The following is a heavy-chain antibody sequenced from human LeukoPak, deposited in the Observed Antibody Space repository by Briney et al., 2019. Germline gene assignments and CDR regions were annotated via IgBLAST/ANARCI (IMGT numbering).Heavy chain of an antibody. CDR1: GGSFSGYY. V-gene: IGHV4-34*01. Sequence: SETLSLTCAVYGGSFSGYYWSWIRQPPGKGLEWIGEINHSGSINYNPSLKSRVTISVDTSKNQFSLKLSSVTAADTAVYYCARGHTAYRAQNYDFWSGYSRYYFDYWGQGTLVTVSS. CDR2: INHSGSI. J-gene: IGHJ4*02. D-gene: IGHD3-3*01. CDR3: ARGHTAYRAQNYDFWSGYSRYYFDY.